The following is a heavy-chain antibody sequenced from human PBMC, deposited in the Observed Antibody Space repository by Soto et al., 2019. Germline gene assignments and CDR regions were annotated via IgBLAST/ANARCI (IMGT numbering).Heavy chain of an antibody. V-gene: IGHV1-46*01. Sequence: ASVKFSCKASVYTFTSYYMHWVRQAHGQGLEWMGIINPSGGSTSYAQKFQGRVTMTRDTSTSTVYMELSSLRSEDTAVYYCARDAGYCTNGVCYTLDYWGQGTLVPVSS. J-gene: IGHJ4*02. CDR2: INPSGGST. CDR3: ARDAGYCTNGVCYTLDY. CDR1: VYTFTSYY. D-gene: IGHD2-8*01.